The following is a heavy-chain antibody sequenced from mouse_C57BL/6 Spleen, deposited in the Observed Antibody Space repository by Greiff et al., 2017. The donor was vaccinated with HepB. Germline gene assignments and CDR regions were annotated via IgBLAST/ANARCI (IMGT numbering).Heavy chain of an antibody. D-gene: IGHD1-1*01. Sequence: QVQLQQSGPELVKPGASVKISCKASGYAFSSSWMNWVKQRPGKGLEWIGRIYPGDGDTNYNGKFKGKATLTADKSSSTAYMQLSSLTSEDSAVYFCARYYGSSSFYAMDYWGQGTSVTVSS. CDR3: ARYYGSSSFYAMDY. CDR1: GYAFSSSW. J-gene: IGHJ4*01. V-gene: IGHV1-82*01. CDR2: IYPGDGDT.